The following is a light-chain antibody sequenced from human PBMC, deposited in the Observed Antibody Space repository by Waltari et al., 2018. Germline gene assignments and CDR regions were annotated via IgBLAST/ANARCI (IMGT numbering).Light chain of an antibody. V-gene: IGLV3-21*02. CDR1: NIGSKS. CDR3: QVWDSSSDWE. CDR2: DDS. Sequence: SDVWTQPPSVSVAPGQTAKITCGGRNIGSKSVHWYQQRPGQAPQLLVFDDSARPSGIPDRFAGSHSGDTATLTISRVEAGDEADYYCQVWDSSSDWEFGEGTKLTV. J-gene: IGLJ2*01.